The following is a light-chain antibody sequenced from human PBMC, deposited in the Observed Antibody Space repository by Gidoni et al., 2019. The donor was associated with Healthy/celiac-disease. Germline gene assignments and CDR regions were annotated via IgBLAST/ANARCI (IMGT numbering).Light chain of an antibody. CDR3: QQYGSSPGT. V-gene: IGKV3-20*01. CDR1: QSVSSSY. J-gene: IGKJ2*01. CDR2: GAS. Sequence: ELTQSQGTLSVSPEERATLSCRASQSVSSSYLALYQQKPGQAPRLLIYGASSRATGIPGRFSGSWSGTYFTLTISLLEPEDFAVYYCQQYGSSPGTFGQGTKLEIK.